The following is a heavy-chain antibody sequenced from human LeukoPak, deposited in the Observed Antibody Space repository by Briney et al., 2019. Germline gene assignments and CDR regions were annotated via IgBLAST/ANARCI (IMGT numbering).Heavy chain of an antibody. V-gene: IGHV3-15*01. D-gene: IGHD5-18*01. CDR3: TTSGYSYGYPYFDY. CDR1: GFTFSNAW. CDR2: IKSKTDGGTT. Sequence: PGGSLRLSCAASGFTFSNAWMSWVRQAPGKGLEWVARIKSKTDGGTTDYAAPVKGRFTISRDDSKNTLYLQMNSLKTEDTAVYYCTTSGYSYGYPYFDYWGQGTLVTVSS. J-gene: IGHJ4*02.